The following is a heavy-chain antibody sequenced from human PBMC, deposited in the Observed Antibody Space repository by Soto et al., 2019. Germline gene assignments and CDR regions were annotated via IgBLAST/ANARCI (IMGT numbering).Heavy chain of an antibody. Sequence: GGSLRLSCAASGFTFSSYAMGWVRQAPGKGLEWVSAISGSGGSTYYADSVKGRFTISRDNSKNTLYLQMNSLRAEDTAVYYCAKGIAARLAVDYWGQGTLVTVSS. J-gene: IGHJ4*02. CDR2: ISGSGGST. D-gene: IGHD6-6*01. V-gene: IGHV3-23*01. CDR3: AKGIAARLAVDY. CDR1: GFTFSSYA.